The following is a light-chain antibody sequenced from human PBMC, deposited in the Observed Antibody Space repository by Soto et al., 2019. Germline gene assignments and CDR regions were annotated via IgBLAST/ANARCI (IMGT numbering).Light chain of an antibody. CDR1: LDIAGF. CDR2: GAS. V-gene: IGKV1D-12*01. CDR3: QRAYSFPIR. Sequence: DVPVTQYPSSVSASVGDRVTITCRARLDIAGFLAWYQHKPGRTPELLIHGASRLQSGVPARFSGSGSGTDFTLSINSLQPEDGATYKCQRAYSFPIRFDQGTRL. J-gene: IGKJ5*01.